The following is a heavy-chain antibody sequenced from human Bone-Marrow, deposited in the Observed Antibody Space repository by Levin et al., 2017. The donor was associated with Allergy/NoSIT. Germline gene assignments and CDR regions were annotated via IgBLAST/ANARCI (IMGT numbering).Heavy chain of an antibody. V-gene: IGHV3-64*02. Sequence: GGSLRLSCAASGFTFSSYAMHWVRQAPGEGLECVSAISSGGGTTYYADSVKGRFTISRDNSKNTLYLQMGSLRPEDMAVYFCARVLAAPGAYDVWGQGTMVTVSS. J-gene: IGHJ3*01. CDR1: GFTFSSYA. D-gene: IGHD2/OR15-2a*01. CDR2: ISSGGGTT. CDR3: ARVLAAPGAYDV.